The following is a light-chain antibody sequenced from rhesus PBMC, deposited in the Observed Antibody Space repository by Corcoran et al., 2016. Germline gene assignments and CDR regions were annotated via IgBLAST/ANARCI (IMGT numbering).Light chain of an antibody. Sequence: DIQMTQSPSSLSASVGDRVTITCRASQGISSWLAWYQKKPGKAPKLLIYKASRLQSGVPSRVSGSGSGTDFTLTISRLPPEDFATYSCQQYNSAPLTFGGGTKVEIK. V-gene: IGKV1-21*01. CDR2: KAS. CDR3: QQYNSAPLT. CDR1: QGISSW. J-gene: IGKJ4*01.